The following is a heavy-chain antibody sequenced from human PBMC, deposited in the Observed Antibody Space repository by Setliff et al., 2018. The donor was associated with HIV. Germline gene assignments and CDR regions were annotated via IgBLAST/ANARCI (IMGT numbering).Heavy chain of an antibody. CDR2: FDPEDGET. V-gene: IGHV1-24*01. J-gene: IGHJ4*02. D-gene: IGHD2-21*01. CDR3: ARGHYSTFG. Sequence: GASVKVSCKVSGYTLTGLSMHWVRQAPGKGLEWMGGFDPEDGETVHAQKFQGRVTMTEDTSTDTAYMELSGLRSEDMAVYYCARGHYSTFGWGQGTLVTVSS. CDR1: GYTLTGLS.